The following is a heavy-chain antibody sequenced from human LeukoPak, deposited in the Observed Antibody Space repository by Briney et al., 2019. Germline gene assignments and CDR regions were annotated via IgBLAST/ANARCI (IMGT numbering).Heavy chain of an antibody. CDR1: AYTFTDYY. CDR3: ARVSLPIPNFDY. D-gene: IGHD2-2*01. J-gene: IGHJ4*02. V-gene: IGHV1-46*01. CDR2: INPSRGTT. Sequence: ASVKVSCKASAYTFTDYYIHWVRQAPGQGLEWMGIINPSRGTTSYAQKVQGRVAMTRDTSTSTVYMELSSLRSEDTAVYYCARVSLPIPNFDYWGQGTLVTVSS.